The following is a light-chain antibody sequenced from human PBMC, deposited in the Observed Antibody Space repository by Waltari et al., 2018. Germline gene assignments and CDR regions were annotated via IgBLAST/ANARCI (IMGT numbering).Light chain of an antibody. V-gene: IGLV2-14*03. Sequence: QSALTQPASVSGSPGQSITISRTGTRSDVGGSNYVPWYQPHPGKAPKLMIYDVSNRPSGVSNRVSGSKSGNTASLTISGLQAEDEADYYCSSYTSSSTWVFGGGTKLTVL. CDR2: DVS. J-gene: IGLJ3*02. CDR1: RSDVGGSNY. CDR3: SSYTSSSTWV.